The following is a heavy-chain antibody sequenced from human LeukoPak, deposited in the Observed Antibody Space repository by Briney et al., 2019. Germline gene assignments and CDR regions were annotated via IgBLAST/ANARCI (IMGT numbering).Heavy chain of an antibody. Sequence: PGGSLRLSCAASGFTFRSYSMNWVRQAPAKGREGVSSISSSSSYRYYADSVKDRFTISRDNAKNSLYLQMNSLRAEDTAVYYCARDGGGATYYYYYMDVWGKGTTVTVSS. V-gene: IGHV3-21*01. CDR1: GFTFRSYS. CDR3: ARDGGGATYYYYYMDV. CDR2: ISSSSSYR. D-gene: IGHD1-26*01. J-gene: IGHJ6*03.